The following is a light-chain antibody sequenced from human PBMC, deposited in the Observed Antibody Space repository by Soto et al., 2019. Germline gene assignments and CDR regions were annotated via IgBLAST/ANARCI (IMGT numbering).Light chain of an antibody. CDR2: GNS. Sequence: QSVLTQPPSVSGAPGQRVTISCTGSNSNIGAGYDVHWYQQLPGTAPKLLIYGNSNRPSGVPDRFSGSKSGTSASLAITGLQAEDEADYYCQSYDSSLRASYVVGTGTKLTVL. CDR3: QSYDSSLRASYV. V-gene: IGLV1-40*01. J-gene: IGLJ1*01. CDR1: NSNIGAGYD.